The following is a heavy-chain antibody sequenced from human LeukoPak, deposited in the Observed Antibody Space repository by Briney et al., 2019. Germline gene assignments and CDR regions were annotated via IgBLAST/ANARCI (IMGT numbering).Heavy chain of an antibody. CDR3: TTLPGIAAAGTQDY. CDR1: GFPFSSFA. D-gene: IGHD6-13*01. V-gene: IGHV3-15*01. J-gene: IGHJ4*02. Sequence: GGSLTLSCAASGFPFSSFAMHWVRQAPGKGLEWVGRIKSKTDGGTTDYAAPVKGRFTISRDDSKNTLYLQMNSLKTEDTAVYYCTTLPGIAAAGTQDYWGQGTLVTVSS. CDR2: IKSKTDGGTT.